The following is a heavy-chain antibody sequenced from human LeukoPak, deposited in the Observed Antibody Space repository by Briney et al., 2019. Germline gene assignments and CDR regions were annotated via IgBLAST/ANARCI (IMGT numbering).Heavy chain of an antibody. CDR1: GFTFSSYG. D-gene: IGHD3-10*02. J-gene: IGHJ6*04. V-gene: IGHV3-48*04. Sequence: GGTLRLSCAASGFTFSSYGMHWVRQAPGKGLEWVSYISSSGSTIYYADSVKGRFTISRDNAKNSLYLQMNSLRAEDTAVYYCAELGITMIGGVWGKGTTVTISS. CDR2: ISSSGSTI. CDR3: AELGITMIGGV.